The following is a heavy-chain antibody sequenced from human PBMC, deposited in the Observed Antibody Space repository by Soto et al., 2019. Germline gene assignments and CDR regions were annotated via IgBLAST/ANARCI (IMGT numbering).Heavy chain of an antibody. J-gene: IGHJ3*02. CDR3: ARDLITGTAEGDAFDI. CDR2: IYYSGST. CDR1: GGSISSGDYY. Sequence: LSLTCTVSGGSISSGDYYWSWIRQPPGRGLEWIGYIYYSGSTYYNPSLKSRVTISVDTSKNQFSLKLSSVTAADTAVYYCARDLITGTAEGDAFDIWGQGTMVTVSS. V-gene: IGHV4-30-4*01. D-gene: IGHD1-20*01.